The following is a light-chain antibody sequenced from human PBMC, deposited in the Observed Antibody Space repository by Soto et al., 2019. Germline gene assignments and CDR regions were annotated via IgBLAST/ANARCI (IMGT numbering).Light chain of an antibody. CDR3: QQYNNWPRT. V-gene: IGKV3-15*01. CDR1: QIVNTN. Sequence: IVMTQSPAALSVSPGDSATLSCRASQIVNTNVAWYQQRPGQAPRLLIFATSTRATGVAARFSGSGSGTKFTLTADSLQSEDFAVYYCQQYNNWPRTFGQGTKVDIK. CDR2: ATS. J-gene: IGKJ1*01.